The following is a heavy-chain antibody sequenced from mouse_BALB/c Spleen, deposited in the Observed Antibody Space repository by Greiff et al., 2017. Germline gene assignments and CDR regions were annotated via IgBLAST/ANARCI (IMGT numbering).Heavy chain of an antibody. V-gene: IGHV14-3*02. D-gene: IGHD2-14*01. Sequence: VQLQQSGAELVKPGASVKLSCTASGFNIKDTYMHWVKQRPEQGLEWIGRIDPANGNTKYDPKFQGKATITADTSSNTAYLQLSSLTSEDTAVYYCARVYDRDYYARDYWGQGTSVTVSS. CDR3: ARVYDRDYYARDY. CDR1: GFNIKDTY. J-gene: IGHJ4*01. CDR2: IDPANGNT.